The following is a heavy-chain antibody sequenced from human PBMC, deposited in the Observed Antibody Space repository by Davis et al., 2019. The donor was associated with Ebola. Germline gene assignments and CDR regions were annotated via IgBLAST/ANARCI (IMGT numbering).Heavy chain of an antibody. J-gene: IGHJ4*02. CDR1: GESFSGYY. V-gene: IGHV4-34*01. CDR2: INHSGNT. D-gene: IGHD2-2*01. CDR3: ARGLSGSPPPAAIFHY. Sequence: SETLSLTCAVYGESFSGYYWSWIRQPPGEGLEWIGEINHSGNTNYNPSLKSRVTISIDTSKNQFSLKLSSVTAADTAVYYCARGLSGSPPPAAIFHYWGQGTLVTVSS.